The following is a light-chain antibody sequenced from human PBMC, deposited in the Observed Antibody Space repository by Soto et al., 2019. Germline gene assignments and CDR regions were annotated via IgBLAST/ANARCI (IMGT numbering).Light chain of an antibody. CDR1: QVISNW. J-gene: IGKJ5*01. CDR3: QQYNSYSVT. Sequence: DIQMTQSPSTLSASVGDSLTITCLASQVISNWLAWYQQKPGKAPKLLIYDASILQTGVPSRFSGSASGTEFTLTISSLQPDDFATYYCQQYNSYSVTFGQGTRLEIK. V-gene: IGKV1-5*01. CDR2: DAS.